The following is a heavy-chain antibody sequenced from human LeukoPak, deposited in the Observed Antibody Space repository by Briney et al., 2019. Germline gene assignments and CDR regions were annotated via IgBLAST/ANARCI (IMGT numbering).Heavy chain of an antibody. CDR2: IIPIFGTA. J-gene: IGHJ5*02. V-gene: IGHV1-69*05. CDR1: GGTFSSYA. D-gene: IGHD6-13*01. CDR3: ASQLLAAHWFDP. Sequence: SVKVSCKASGGTFSSYAISWVRQAPGQGLEWMGRIIPIFGTANYAQKFQGRVTITTDESTSTAYMELSSLRSEDTAVYYCASQLLAAHWFDPWGQGTLVTVSS.